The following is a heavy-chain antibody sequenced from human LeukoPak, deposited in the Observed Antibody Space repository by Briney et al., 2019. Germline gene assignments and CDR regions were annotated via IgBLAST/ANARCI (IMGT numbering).Heavy chain of an antibody. J-gene: IGHJ5*02. CDR1: NYTFTSYG. V-gene: IGHV1-18*01. CDR2: INAYNGDT. D-gene: IGHD3-9*01. CDR3: ARDRDSYYDILTGYSAFNWFDP. Sequence: ASVKVSCKASNYTFTSYGISWVRQAPGQGLEWMAWINAYNGDTDYAQKLQGRVTLTTETSTSTAYMELRSLRSDDTAVYYCARDRDSYYDILTGYSAFNWFDPWGQGTLVTVSS.